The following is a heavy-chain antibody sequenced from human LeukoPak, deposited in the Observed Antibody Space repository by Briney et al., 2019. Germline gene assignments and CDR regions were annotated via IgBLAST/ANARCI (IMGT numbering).Heavy chain of an antibody. CDR1: GGSISSSSYY. CDR2: IYYSGST. CDR3: ARSSMATIQFDY. Sequence: PSETLSLTCTVSGGSISSSSYYWGWIRQPPGKGLEWIGSIYYSGSTYYNPSLKSRVTISVDTSKNQFSLKLSSVTAADTAVYYCARSSMATIQFDYWGQGTLVTVSS. D-gene: IGHD5-24*01. J-gene: IGHJ4*02. V-gene: IGHV4-39*07.